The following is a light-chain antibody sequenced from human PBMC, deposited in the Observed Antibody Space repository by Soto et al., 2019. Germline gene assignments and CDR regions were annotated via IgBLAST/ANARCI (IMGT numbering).Light chain of an antibody. Sequence: QSALTQPASVSGSPGQSITLSCTGTSSDIGGYDYVSWYQRHPGKAPKLIIYDVNNRPSGVSNRFSGSKSGNTASLTISGLQAEDEADYYCSSYTSSSTLYVFGTGTKLTVL. CDR3: SSYTSSSTLYV. CDR1: SSDIGGYDY. CDR2: DVN. J-gene: IGLJ1*01. V-gene: IGLV2-14*01.